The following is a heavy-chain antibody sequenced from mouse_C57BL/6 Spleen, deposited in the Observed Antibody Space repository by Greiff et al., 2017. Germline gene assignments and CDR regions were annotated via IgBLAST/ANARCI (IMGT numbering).Heavy chain of an antibody. CDR3: ARKGLALDY. Sequence: QVHVKQPGAELVRPGTSVKLSCKASGYTFTSYWMHWVKQRPGQGLEWIGVIDPSDSYTNYNQKFKGKATLTVDTSSSTAYMQLSSLTSEDSAVYYCARKGLALDYWGQGTTLTVSS. CDR1: GYTFTSYW. CDR2: IDPSDSYT. J-gene: IGHJ2*01. V-gene: IGHV1-59*01. D-gene: IGHD3-3*01.